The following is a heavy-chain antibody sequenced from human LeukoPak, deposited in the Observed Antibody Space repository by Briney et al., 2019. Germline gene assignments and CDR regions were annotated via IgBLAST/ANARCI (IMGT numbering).Heavy chain of an antibody. D-gene: IGHD2-2*01. CDR3: ASPLYCSSTSCFNTPDYYYYYMDV. V-gene: IGHV3-23*01. CDR1: GFTFSSYA. J-gene: IGHJ6*03. CDR2: ISGSGGST. Sequence: GGSLRLSCAASGFTFSSYAMSWVRQAPGKGLEWVSAISGSGGSTYYADSVKGRFTISRDNSKNTLYLQMNSLGAEDTAVYYCASPLYCSSTSCFNTPDYYYYYMDVWGKGTTVTVSS.